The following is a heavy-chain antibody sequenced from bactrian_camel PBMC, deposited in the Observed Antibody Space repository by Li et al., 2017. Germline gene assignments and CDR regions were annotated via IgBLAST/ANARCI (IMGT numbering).Heavy chain of an antibody. V-gene: IGHV3S67*01. D-gene: IGHD2*01. J-gene: IGHJ4*01. Sequence: VQLVESGGTLVQPGESLRLSCVASGITFSRHDMSWVRQAPGKEPVAAIDNRDTATYIDSVKGRFTISKDNAQNTLYLQMNDLKIEDTAEYYCAADAVNLQMARWYTYWGQGTQVTVS. CDR3: AADAVNLQMARWYTY. CDR2: IDNRDTA. CDR1: GITFSRHD.